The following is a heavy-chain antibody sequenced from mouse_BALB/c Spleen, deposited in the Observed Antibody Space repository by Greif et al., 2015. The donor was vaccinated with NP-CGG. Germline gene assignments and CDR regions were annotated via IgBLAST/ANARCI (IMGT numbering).Heavy chain of an antibody. CDR1: GFTFSSYA. CDR3: ARDHYGGAMDY. D-gene: IGHD1-1*02. CDR2: ISSGGSYA. J-gene: IGHJ4*01. Sequence: DVKLVESGGGLVKPGGSLKLSCAASGFTFSSYAMSWVRQSPEKRLEWVAEISSGGSYAYYPDTVTGRFTISRDNAKNTLYLEMSSLRSEDTAMYYCARDHYGGAMDYWGQGTSVTVSS. V-gene: IGHV5-9-4*01.